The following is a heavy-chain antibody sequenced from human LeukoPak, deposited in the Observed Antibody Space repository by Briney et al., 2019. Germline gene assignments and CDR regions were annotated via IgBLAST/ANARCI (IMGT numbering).Heavy chain of an antibody. J-gene: IGHJ4*02. CDR2: INPSDGST. V-gene: IGHV1-46*01. D-gene: IGHD5-18*01. CDR1: GYTFTSYY. Sequence: GASEKVSCKASGYTFTSYYMHWVRQAPGQGLKGMGIINPSDGSTSYAQNFQGRVTMTRDTSTSTVYMELSSLRSEDTAVYYCARAKGGYSYGSDYWGQGTLVTVSS. CDR3: ARAKGGYSYGSDY.